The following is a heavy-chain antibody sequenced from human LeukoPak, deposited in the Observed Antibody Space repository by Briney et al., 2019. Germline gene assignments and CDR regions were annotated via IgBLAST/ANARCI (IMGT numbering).Heavy chain of an antibody. V-gene: IGHV3-21*01. CDR1: GFTFDHYA. CDR2: VSSSGIYI. D-gene: IGHD6-13*01. J-gene: IGHJ3*02. Sequence: GGSLRLSCAASGFTFDHYAMSWVRQAPGKGLEWVSSVSSSGIYIYYADSVKGRFTISRDNSKNTLYLQMNSLRAEDTAVYYCARDYGSSSWSDAFDIWGQGTMVTVSS. CDR3: ARDYGSSSWSDAFDI.